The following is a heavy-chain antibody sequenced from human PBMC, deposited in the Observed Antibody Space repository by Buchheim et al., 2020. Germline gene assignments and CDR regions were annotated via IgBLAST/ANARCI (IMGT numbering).Heavy chain of an antibody. CDR2: INREGTTT. D-gene: IGHD3-10*01. CDR3: VRDMYGSGDY. J-gene: IGHJ4*02. Sequence: EVQLVESGGGLVQPGGSLRLSCSAPGFRFSIYWMHWVRQAPGKGLAWVSHINREGTTTNYADSVRGRFTLSRDNGKNTLYLQMNNLRAEDTAVYYCVRDMYGSGDYWGQGTL. V-gene: IGHV3-74*01. CDR1: GFRFSIYW.